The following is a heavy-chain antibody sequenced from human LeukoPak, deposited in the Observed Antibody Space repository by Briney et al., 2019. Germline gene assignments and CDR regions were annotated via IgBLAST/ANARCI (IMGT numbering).Heavy chain of an antibody. CDR3: ARVGVDSSGYYLLDY. Sequence: NASETLSLTCTVSGGSISSYYWSRIRQPPGKGLEWIGYIYYSGSTNYNPSLKSRVTISVDTSKNQFSLKLSSVTAADTAVYYCARVGVDSSGYYLLDYWGQGTLVTVSS. D-gene: IGHD3-22*01. J-gene: IGHJ4*02. V-gene: IGHV4-59*01. CDR2: IYYSGST. CDR1: GGSISSYY.